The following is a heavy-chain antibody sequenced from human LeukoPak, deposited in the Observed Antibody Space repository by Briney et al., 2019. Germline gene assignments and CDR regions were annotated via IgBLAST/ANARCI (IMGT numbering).Heavy chain of an antibody. Sequence: PGGSLRLSCAASGFTFSSYEMNWVRQAPGKGLEWVSYISSSGSTIYYADSVKGRFTISRDNAKNSLYLQMNSLRAEDTAVYYCARETYSGSSGPFDYWGQGTLVTVSS. CDR3: ARETYSGSSGPFDY. D-gene: IGHD1-26*01. J-gene: IGHJ4*02. CDR2: ISSSGSTI. V-gene: IGHV3-48*03. CDR1: GFTFSSYE.